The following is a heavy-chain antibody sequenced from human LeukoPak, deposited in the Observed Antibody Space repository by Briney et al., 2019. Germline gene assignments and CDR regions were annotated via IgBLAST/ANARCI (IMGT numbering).Heavy chain of an antibody. J-gene: IGHJ4*02. D-gene: IGHD5-18*01. V-gene: IGHV4-39*01. CDR2: IYDSGST. CDR3: ARALLGDPDTAMVTIPRVASDY. Sequence: SETLSLTCTVSGGSIRSSYCYWGWIRQPPEKGLEWIGSIYDSGSTYYNPSLKSRVTISVDTSKNQFSLKLNSVTAADTAVYYCARALLGDPDTAMVTIPRVASDYWGQGTLVTVSS. CDR1: GGSIRSSYCY.